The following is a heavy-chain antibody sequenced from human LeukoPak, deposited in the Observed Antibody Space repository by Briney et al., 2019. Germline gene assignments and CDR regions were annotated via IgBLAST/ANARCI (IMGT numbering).Heavy chain of an antibody. CDR2: INLSGGTT. CDR1: GYTFTTYY. J-gene: IGHJ4*02. CDR3: ASHSSGWQQTYFDY. Sequence: RASVKVSCKASGYTFTTYYIHWVRQDPGQGLEWMGRINLSGGTTTYAQKFQGRVTMTRDTSTSTVHMELSSLRSEDTAAYYCASHSSGWQQTYFDYWGQGTLVTVSS. V-gene: IGHV1-46*01. D-gene: IGHD6-19*01.